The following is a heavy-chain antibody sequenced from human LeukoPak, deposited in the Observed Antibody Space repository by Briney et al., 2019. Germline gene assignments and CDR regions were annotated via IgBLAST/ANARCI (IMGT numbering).Heavy chain of an antibody. Sequence: GGSLRLSCAASGFTFSSYWMIWVRQAPGKGLEWVANIKQDGSEKYYVDSVKGRFTISRGNAKNSLYLQMNSLRAEDTAVYYCARAAASYYYDSSGRPEYFQHWGQGTLVTVSS. J-gene: IGHJ1*01. V-gene: IGHV3-7*01. CDR1: GFTFSSYW. D-gene: IGHD3-22*01. CDR3: ARAAASYYYDSSGRPEYFQH. CDR2: IKQDGSEK.